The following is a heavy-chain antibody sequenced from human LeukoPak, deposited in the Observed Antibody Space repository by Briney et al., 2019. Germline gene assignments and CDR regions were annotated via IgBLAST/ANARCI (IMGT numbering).Heavy chain of an antibody. CDR2: IYSGGST. Sequence: GGSLRLSCAASGFTVSSNYMSWVRQAPGKGLEWVSVIYSGGSTYYADSVKGRFTISRDNSKNTLYLQMNSLRAEDTAVYYCARVDSSGNYYYYGTDVWGQGTTVTVSS. V-gene: IGHV3-66*01. CDR1: GFTVSSNY. D-gene: IGHD3-22*01. CDR3: ARVDSSGNYYYYGTDV. J-gene: IGHJ6*02.